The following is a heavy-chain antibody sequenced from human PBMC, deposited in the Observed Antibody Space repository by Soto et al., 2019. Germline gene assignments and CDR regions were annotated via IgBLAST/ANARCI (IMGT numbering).Heavy chain of an antibody. V-gene: IGHV4-39*01. CDR1: GGSVSSNDYS. D-gene: IGHD2-2*03. CDR3: VSLNGYCVSTKCRGYYGMDV. J-gene: IGHJ6*02. CDR2: TYSHDDT. Sequence: QLQLQESGPGLVKPSETLSLTCTVSGGSVSSNDYSWGWVRQSPGKGLEWIGATYSHDDTHYNPSLLSGVPISVDTSKNEFSLRLNSVTAAATAVYYCVSLNGYCVSTKCRGYYGMDVWGQGTPVTVSS.